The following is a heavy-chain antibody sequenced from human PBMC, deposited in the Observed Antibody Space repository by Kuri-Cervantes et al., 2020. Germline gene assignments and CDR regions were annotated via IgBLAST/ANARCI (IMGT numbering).Heavy chain of an antibody. CDR2: IYHSGNT. D-gene: IGHD3-16*01. CDR1: GYSISSGYY. V-gene: IGHV4-38-2*01. CDR3: AKSEGEGFGYYMDV. J-gene: IGHJ6*03. Sequence: ESLKISCAVSGYSISSGYYWGWIRQPPGKGLEWIGSIYHSGNTYYTPSLKSRLTISLDTSRSHFSLKLSSVTAADTAVYYCAKSEGEGFGYYMDVWGKGTTVTVSS.